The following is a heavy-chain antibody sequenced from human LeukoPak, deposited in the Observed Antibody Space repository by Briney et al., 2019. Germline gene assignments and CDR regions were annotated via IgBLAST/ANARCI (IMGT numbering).Heavy chain of an antibody. CDR1: GFAFSSYS. V-gene: IGHV3-21*01. J-gene: IGHJ3*02. Sequence: PGGSLRLSCAASGFAFSSYSMNWVRQAPGKGLEWVSSISSSSSYIYYADSVKGRFTISRDNAKNSLYLQMNSLRAEDTAVYYCARAPGIAAAIDIRGQGTMVTVSS. D-gene: IGHD6-13*01. CDR3: ARAPGIAAAIDI. CDR2: ISSSSSYI.